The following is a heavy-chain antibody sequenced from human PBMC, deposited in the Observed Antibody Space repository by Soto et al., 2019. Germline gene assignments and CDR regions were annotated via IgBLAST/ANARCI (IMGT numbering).Heavy chain of an antibody. D-gene: IGHD3-3*01. J-gene: IGHJ5*02. CDR1: GASISSGDYY. CDR2: IYNSGTT. CDR3: VRALGSRFLEWPRFDP. Sequence: SETLSLTCTVSGASISSGDYYWSWIRQPPGEGLEWIGFIYNSGTTYYNPSLSSRVSISVDTSKHQFSLHLNFVTAAGTAVYYCVRALGSRFLEWPRFDPWGQGSLVTVSS. V-gene: IGHV4-30-4*01.